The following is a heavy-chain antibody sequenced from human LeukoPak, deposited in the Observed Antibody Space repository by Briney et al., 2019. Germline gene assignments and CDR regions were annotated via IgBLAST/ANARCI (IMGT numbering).Heavy chain of an antibody. CDR3: ARGTTTVTTSDY. CDR2: ISSSSYI. CDR1: GFTFSSYS. D-gene: IGHD4-17*01. Sequence: PGGSLRLSCAASGFTFSSYSMNWVRQAPGKGLEWVSSISSSSYIYYADSVKGRFTISRDNAKNSLYLQMNSLRAEDTAVYYCARGTTTVTTSDYWGQGTLVTVSS. V-gene: IGHV3-21*01. J-gene: IGHJ4*02.